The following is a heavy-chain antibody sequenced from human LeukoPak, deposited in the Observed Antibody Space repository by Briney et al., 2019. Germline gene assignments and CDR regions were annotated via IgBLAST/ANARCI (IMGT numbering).Heavy chain of an antibody. CDR1: GFTFSDYS. CDR3: AKVEYYYGSGSTPYFDY. D-gene: IGHD3-10*01. V-gene: IGHV3-23*01. Sequence: GGSLRLSCAASGFTFSDYSMNWVRQAPGKGLEWVSAISGSGGSTYYADSGKGRFTISRDNSKNTLYLQMNSLRAEDTAVYYCAKVEYYYGSGSTPYFDYWGQGTLVTVSS. J-gene: IGHJ4*02. CDR2: ISGSGGST.